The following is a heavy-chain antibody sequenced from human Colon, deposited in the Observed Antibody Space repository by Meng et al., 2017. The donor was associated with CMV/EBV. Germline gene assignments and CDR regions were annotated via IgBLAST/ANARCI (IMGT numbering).Heavy chain of an antibody. Sequence: SETLSLTCALSGATVSTNSDTWNWIRQSPSRGLEWLASTYLRSKWYTAYAESVRSRINITTATSKNQLSLQLSSVPPEDTTVYYCLGGSSGWGNLFDSWGQGTLVTVSS. CDR2: TYLRSKWYT. D-gene: IGHD6-25*01. CDR1: GATVSTNSDT. J-gene: IGHJ5*01. CDR3: LGGSSGWGNLFDS. V-gene: IGHV6-1*01.